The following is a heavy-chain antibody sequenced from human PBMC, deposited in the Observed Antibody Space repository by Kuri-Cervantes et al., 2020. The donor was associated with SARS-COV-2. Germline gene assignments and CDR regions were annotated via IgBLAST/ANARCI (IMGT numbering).Heavy chain of an antibody. Sequence: LSLTCAASGFTFSSYSMSWVRQAPGKGLEWVGFIRSKAYGGTTEYAASVKGRFTISRDDSKSIAYLQMNSLKTEDTAVYYCTRYDFWSGYYMDVWGKGTTVTVSS. CDR1: GFTFSSYS. CDR2: IRSKAYGGTT. D-gene: IGHD3-3*01. V-gene: IGHV3-49*04. J-gene: IGHJ6*03. CDR3: TRYDFWSGYYMDV.